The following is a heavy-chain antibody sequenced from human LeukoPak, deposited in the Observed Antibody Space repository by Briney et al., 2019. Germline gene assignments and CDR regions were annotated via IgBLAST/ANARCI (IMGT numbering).Heavy chain of an antibody. Sequence: ASVKVSCKASGYSFTSNYIHWVRQAPGQGLEWMGMIYPRDGSTSYAQKFQGRVTVTRDTFTSTVHRELSGLRSEDTAVYYCARDQEAFDYWGQGTLVTVSS. J-gene: IGHJ4*02. V-gene: IGHV1-46*01. CDR2: IYPRDGST. CDR1: GYSFTSNY. CDR3: ARDQEAFDY.